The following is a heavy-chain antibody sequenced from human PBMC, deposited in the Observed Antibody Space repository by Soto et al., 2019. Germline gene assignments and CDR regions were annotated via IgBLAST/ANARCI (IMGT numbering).Heavy chain of an antibody. J-gene: IGHJ6*02. D-gene: IGHD1-7*01. V-gene: IGHV1-69*13. CDR3: ARVYNWNYERAPYGMAV. Sequence: SVKVSCKASGGTFSSYAISWVRQAPGQGLEWMGGIIPIFGTANYAQKFQGRVTITADESTSTAYMELSSLRSEDTAVYYCARVYNWNYERAPYGMAVWGQGTTVTVSS. CDR1: GGTFSSYA. CDR2: IIPIFGTA.